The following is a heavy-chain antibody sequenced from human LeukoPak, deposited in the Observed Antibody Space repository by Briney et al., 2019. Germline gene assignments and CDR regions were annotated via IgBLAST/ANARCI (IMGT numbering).Heavy chain of an antibody. CDR1: GFTFRSYW. CDR3: ARDQYSSFDY. Sequence: GGSLRLSCAASGFTFRSYWMHWVRQPPGKGLGWVSRINSDGSSTTYADSVKGRFTISRDNAKNTLYLQMNSLRADDTAVYYCARDQYSSFDYWGQGTLVTVSS. D-gene: IGHD2-15*01. V-gene: IGHV3-74*01. J-gene: IGHJ4*02. CDR2: INSDGSST.